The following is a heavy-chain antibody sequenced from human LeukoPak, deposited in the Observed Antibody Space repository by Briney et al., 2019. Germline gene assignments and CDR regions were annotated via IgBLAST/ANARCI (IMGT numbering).Heavy chain of an antibody. V-gene: IGHV3-66*01. CDR1: GFIVSSNY. J-gene: IGHJ4*02. CDR2: IFGGGST. CDR3: ARGGGSSIAARPDFDY. D-gene: IGHD6-6*01. Sequence: PGGSLRLSCAASGFIVSSNYMNWVRQAPGKGLEWVSVIFGGGSTYYADSVKGRFTISRDNSKNTLYLQMNSLRAEDTAVYYCARGGGSSIAARPDFDYWGQGTLVTVSS.